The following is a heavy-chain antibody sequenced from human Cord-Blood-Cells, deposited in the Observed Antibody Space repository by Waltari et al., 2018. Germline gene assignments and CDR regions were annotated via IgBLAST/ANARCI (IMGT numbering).Heavy chain of an antibody. CDR2: ISYDGSNK. CDR1: GFTFSSYA. D-gene: IGHD3-9*01. CDR3: ARAEEYYDILTGYYDY. Sequence: QVQLVESGGGVVQPGRSLRLSCAASGFTFSSYAMHWVRPAPGKGLEWVAVISYDGSNKYYADSVKGRFTISRDNSKNTLYLQMNSLRAEDTAVYYCARAEEYYDILTGYYDYWGQGTLVTVSS. J-gene: IGHJ4*02. V-gene: IGHV3-30-3*01.